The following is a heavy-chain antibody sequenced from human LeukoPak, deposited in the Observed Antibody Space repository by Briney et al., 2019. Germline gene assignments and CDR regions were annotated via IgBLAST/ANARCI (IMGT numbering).Heavy chain of an antibody. CDR2: IYYSGST. J-gene: IGHJ4*02. D-gene: IGHD3-22*01. V-gene: IGHV4-59*01. CDR3: ARANYYDSSGFDY. Sequence: PSETLSLTCTVSSGSINNYYWSWIRQPPGKGLEWLGYIYYSGSTNYNPSLRSRVTISVDTSKNQFSLKLSSVTAADTAVYYCARANYYDSSGFDYWGQGTLVTVSS. CDR1: SGSINNYY.